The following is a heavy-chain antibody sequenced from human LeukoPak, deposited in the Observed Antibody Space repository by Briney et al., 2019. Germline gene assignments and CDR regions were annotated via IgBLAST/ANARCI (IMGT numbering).Heavy chain of an antibody. J-gene: IGHJ4*02. CDR1: GFTFSSYG. CDR3: AKNRQDYDFWSGYYEYGY. D-gene: IGHD3-3*01. CDR2: ISYDGSNK. Sequence: GRSLRPSCAASGFTFSSYGMHWVRQAPGKGLEWVAVISYDGSNKYYADSVKGRFTISRDNSKNTLYLQMNSLRAEDTAVYYCAKNRQDYDFWSGYYEYGYWGQGTLVTVSS. V-gene: IGHV3-30*18.